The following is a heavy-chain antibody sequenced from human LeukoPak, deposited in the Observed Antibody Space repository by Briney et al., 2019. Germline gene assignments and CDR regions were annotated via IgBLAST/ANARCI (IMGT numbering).Heavy chain of an antibody. CDR2: IYYSGST. V-gene: IGHV4-39*07. D-gene: IGHD6-19*01. CDR1: GGSISSSSSY. CDR3: ARAKGSVAGIYYYYYMDV. J-gene: IGHJ6*03. Sequence: SETLSLTCTVSGGSISSSSSYWGWIRQPPGKGLEWIGSIYYSGSTYYNPSLKSRVTISVDTSKNQFSLKLSSVTAADTAVYYCARAKGSVAGIYYYYYMDVWGKGTTVTISS.